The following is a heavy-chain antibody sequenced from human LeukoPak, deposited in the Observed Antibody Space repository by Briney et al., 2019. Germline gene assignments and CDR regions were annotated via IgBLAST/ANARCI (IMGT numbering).Heavy chain of an antibody. D-gene: IGHD6-19*01. J-gene: IGHJ5*02. CDR1: GGSISSYY. CDR2: IYYSGST. CDR3: ARGSSGWYVPVDP. V-gene: IGHV4-59*01. Sequence: SETLSLTCTVSGGSISSYYWSWIRQPPGKGLEWIGYIYYSGSTNYNPSLKSRVAISVDTSKNQFSLKLSSVTAADTAVYYCARGSSGWYVPVDPWGQGTLVTVSS.